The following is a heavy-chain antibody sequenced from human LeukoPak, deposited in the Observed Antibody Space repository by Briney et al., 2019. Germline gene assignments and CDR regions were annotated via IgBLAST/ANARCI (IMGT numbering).Heavy chain of an antibody. CDR1: GFTFSAYW. CDR3: ARARIDY. CDR2: IKPDGSEK. J-gene: IGHJ4*02. V-gene: IGHV3-7*01. Sequence: PGGSLRLSCVVSGFTFSAYWMTWVRQAPGKGLEWVANIKPDGSEKYYVDSVRGRFTTSRDNTKNSLYLQMNSLRAEDTAVYYCARARIDYWGQGTLVTVSS.